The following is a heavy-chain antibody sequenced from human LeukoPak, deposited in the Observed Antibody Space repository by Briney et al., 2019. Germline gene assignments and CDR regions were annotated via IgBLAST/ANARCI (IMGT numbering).Heavy chain of an antibody. D-gene: IGHD2-2*01. V-gene: IGHV1-18*01. CDR1: GYTFTYYG. CDR3: ARARRVQVVSAAESAEYFQH. Sequence: ASVKVSCKASGYTFTYYGISWVRQAPGQGLEWMGWISAYNGNINYAQKFQGRVATTTDTSTSTAYMELKSLRSDDTAVYYCARARRVQVVSAAESAEYFQHWGQGTLVTVSS. J-gene: IGHJ1*01. CDR2: ISAYNGNI.